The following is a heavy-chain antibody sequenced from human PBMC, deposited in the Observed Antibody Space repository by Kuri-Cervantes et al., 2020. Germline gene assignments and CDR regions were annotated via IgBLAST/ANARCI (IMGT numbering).Heavy chain of an antibody. CDR1: GFTFSSYA. CDR2: ISYDGISK. Sequence: GESLKISCAASGFTFSSYAMHWVRQAPGKGLEWVAVISYDGISKRYGDSVKGRFNISRDTSKNTLYLQMNSLRAEDTALYHCARSHLRGGMDVWGQGTTVTVSS. V-gene: IGHV3-30*04. J-gene: IGHJ6*02. CDR3: ARSHLRGGMDV.